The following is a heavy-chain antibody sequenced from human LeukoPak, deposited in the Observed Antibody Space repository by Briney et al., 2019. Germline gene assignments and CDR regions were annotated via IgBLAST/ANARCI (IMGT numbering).Heavy chain of an antibody. CDR3: AKTQRDCSSTSCSRYFGMDV. V-gene: IGHV3-23*01. CDR2: ISGSSDST. J-gene: IGHJ6*02. D-gene: IGHD2-2*01. Sequence: GGSLRLSCVASGFTFSSYALTWVRQAPGKGLEWVSAISGSSDSTLFADSVKGRFTISRDNSKNTLYLQMNGLRAEDTAVYYCAKTQRDCSSTSCSRYFGMDVWGQGTTVTVSS. CDR1: GFTFSSYA.